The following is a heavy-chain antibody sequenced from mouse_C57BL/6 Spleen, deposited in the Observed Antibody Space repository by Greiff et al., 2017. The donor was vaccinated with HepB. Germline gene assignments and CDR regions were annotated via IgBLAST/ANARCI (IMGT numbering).Heavy chain of an antibody. V-gene: IGHV5-17*01. Sequence: EVKVVESGGGLVKPGGSLKLSCAASGFTFSDYGMHWVRQAPEKGLEWVAYISSGSSTIYYADTVKGRFTISRDNAKNTLFLQMTSLRSEDTAMYYCARPYGSSYWWYFDVWGTGTTVTVSS. CDR1: GFTFSDYG. CDR3: ARPYGSSYWWYFDV. J-gene: IGHJ1*03. D-gene: IGHD1-1*01. CDR2: ISSGSSTI.